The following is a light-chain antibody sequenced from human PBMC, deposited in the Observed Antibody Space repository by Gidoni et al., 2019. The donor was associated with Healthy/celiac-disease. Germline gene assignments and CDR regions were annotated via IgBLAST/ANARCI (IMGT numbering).Light chain of an antibody. CDR3: QQYYSYPLT. CDR2: AAS. J-gene: IGKJ4*01. CDR1: QGISSY. V-gene: IGKV1-8*01. Sequence: AIRTTQSPSSFSASTGDRVTIPCRASQGISSYLAWYQQKPGKAPKLLIYAASTLQSGVPSRFSGSGSGTDFTLTISCLQSEDFATYYCQQYYSYPLTFGGGTKVEIK.